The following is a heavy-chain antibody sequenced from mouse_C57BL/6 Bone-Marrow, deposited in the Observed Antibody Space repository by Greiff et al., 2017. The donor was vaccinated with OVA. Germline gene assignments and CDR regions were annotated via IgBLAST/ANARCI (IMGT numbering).Heavy chain of an antibody. J-gene: IGHJ2*01. CDR3: ARGGLDY. CDR1: GFTFSSYA. CDR2: ISDGGSYT. V-gene: IGHV5-4*03. Sequence: EVKVVESGGGLVKPGGSLKLSCAASGFTFSSYAMSWVRQTPEKRLEWVATISDGGSYTYYPDNVKGRFTISRDNAKNNLYLQMSHLKSEDTAMYYCARGGLDYWGQGTTLTVSS.